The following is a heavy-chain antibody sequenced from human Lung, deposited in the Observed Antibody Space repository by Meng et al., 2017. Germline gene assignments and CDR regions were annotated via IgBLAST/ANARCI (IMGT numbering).Heavy chain of an antibody. CDR1: GFTFDDYG. V-gene: IGHV3-20*04. D-gene: IGHD6-19*01. Sequence: GESLKISCAASGFTFDDYGMSWVRQAPGKGLEWVSGINWNGGSTGYADSVKGRFTISRDNAKNSLYLQMNSLRAGDTALYYCASGYSSGWYSFDYWGQGTLVTVSS. J-gene: IGHJ4*02. CDR2: INWNGGST. CDR3: ASGYSSGWYSFDY.